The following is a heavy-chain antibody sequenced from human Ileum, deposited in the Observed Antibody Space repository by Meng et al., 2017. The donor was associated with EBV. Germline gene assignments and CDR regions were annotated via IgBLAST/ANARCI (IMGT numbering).Heavy chain of an antibody. Sequence: QGQLQASGPGLVKPSQTLSLTCTVSGGSISSSNYYWSWIRQPPGKGLEWSGHIYNSGSTYSNPSLKSRITISVDTSKNQFSLKLSSVTAADTAVYYCARGQKGYFDLWGRGTLVTVSS. CDR2: IYNSGST. J-gene: IGHJ2*01. V-gene: IGHV4-30-4*01. CDR1: GGSISSSNYY. CDR3: ARGQKGYFDL.